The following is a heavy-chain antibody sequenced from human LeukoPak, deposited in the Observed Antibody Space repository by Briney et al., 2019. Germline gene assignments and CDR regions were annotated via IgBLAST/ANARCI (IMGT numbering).Heavy chain of an antibody. CDR1: GETFNGFY. CDR3: AREDCSGGSCSHFDY. J-gene: IGHJ4*02. D-gene: IGHD2-15*01. CDR2: INHSGST. V-gene: IGHV4-34*01. Sequence: SETLSLTCAVYGETFNGFYWSWIRQPPGKGLEWIGEINHSGSTNYNPSLKSRVTISADTSKNQFSLKLSSLTAADTAVYYCAREDCSGGSCSHFDYWGQGTLVTVYS.